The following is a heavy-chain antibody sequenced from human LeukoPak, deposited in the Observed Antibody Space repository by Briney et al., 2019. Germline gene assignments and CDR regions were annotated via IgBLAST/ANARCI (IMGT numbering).Heavy chain of an antibody. J-gene: IGHJ4*02. CDR1: GYSISSGHW. CDR3: ARKSRDGSLFDF. CDR2: IYSSGST. V-gene: IGHV4-28*01. Sequence: SETLSLTCTVSGYSISSGHWWGWIRQPAGKGLEWIGYIYSSGSTYYNPSLKSRVTMSVDTSKNQFSLKVSSVTAVDTAVYYCARKSRDGSLFDFWGQGTLVSVSS. D-gene: IGHD5-24*01.